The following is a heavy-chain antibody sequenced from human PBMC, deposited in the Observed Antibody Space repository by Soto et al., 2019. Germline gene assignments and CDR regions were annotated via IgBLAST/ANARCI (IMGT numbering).Heavy chain of an antibody. CDR2: INWNSGSI. CDR1: GFTFDGYA. J-gene: IGHJ1*01. D-gene: IGHD6-13*01. V-gene: IGHV3-9*01. Sequence: GGSLRLSCAASGFTFDGYAMRWVRQVPGKGLEWVSGINWNSGSIGYADSVKGRFAISRDNAKNSLHLQMNSLRAEDTAFYYCVKDESINWYSGHFRHWGQGTLVTVSS. CDR3: VKDESINWYSGHFRH.